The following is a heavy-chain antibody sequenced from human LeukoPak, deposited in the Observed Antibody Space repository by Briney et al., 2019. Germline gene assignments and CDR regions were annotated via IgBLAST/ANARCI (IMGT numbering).Heavy chain of an antibody. V-gene: IGHV5-51*01. D-gene: IGHD3-22*01. J-gene: IGHJ4*02. CDR1: GYSFSIYW. Sequence: GESLKISCEASGYSFSIYWIGWVRQLPGKGLEWMGIIYPGDSDTRYSPSFQGQVTISADKSISTAYLQWSSLKASDTAMYYCARRIEYYYDSSGATQKYYFDYWGQGTLVTVSS. CDR3: ARRIEYYYDSSGATQKYYFDY. CDR2: IYPGDSDT.